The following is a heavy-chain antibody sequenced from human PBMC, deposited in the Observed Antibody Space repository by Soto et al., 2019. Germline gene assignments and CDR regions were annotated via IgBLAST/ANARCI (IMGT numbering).Heavy chain of an antibody. CDR1: GFTFSSYC. D-gene: IGHD2-8*01. CDR2: ISYDGSNK. CDR3: AKDSQYCTNGVCLYGMDV. Sequence: GGSLRLSCAASGFTFSSYCMHWVRQAPGKGLEWVAVISYDGSNKYYADSVKGRFTISRDNSKNTLYLQMNSLRAEDTAVYYCAKDSQYCTNGVCLYGMDVWGQGTTVTVSS. V-gene: IGHV3-30*18. J-gene: IGHJ6*02.